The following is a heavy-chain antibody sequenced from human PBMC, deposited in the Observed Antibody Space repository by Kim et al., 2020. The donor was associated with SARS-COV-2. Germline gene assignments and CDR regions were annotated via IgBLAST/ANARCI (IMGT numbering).Heavy chain of an antibody. V-gene: IGHV4-30-2*01. Sequence: LKSRVTISGDRSKNQFSLKRSSVTAADTAVYYCAREHYDILTGYYYGMDVWGQGTTVTVSS. CDR3: AREHYDILTGYYYGMDV. D-gene: IGHD3-9*01. J-gene: IGHJ6*02.